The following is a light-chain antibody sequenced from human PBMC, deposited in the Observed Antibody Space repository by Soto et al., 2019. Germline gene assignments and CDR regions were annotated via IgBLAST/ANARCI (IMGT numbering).Light chain of an antibody. CDR3: SSYAGSNNFNV. V-gene: IGLV2-8*01. CDR1: SSDVGGYNY. CDR2: EVS. Sequence: QSVLTQPPSASGSPGQSVTISCTGTSSDVGGYNYVSWYQQHPGKAPKLMIYEVSKRPSGVPYCFSGSKSGNTASLTVSGLQAEDEADYYCSSYAGSNNFNVFGAGTKVTV. J-gene: IGLJ1*01.